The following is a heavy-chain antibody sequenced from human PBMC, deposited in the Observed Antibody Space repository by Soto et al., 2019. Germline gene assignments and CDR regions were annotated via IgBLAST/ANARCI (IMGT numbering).Heavy chain of an antibody. D-gene: IGHD6-13*01. Sequence: QVQLVQSGAEVKKPGASVKVSCKTSGYTFSNYGINWVRQAPGQGLEWMGWINAYNGKTNFAQRLPGRVTLTTDTSTSTAYMELMSLRSDDTAVYYCARGSSPVDFDYWGQGTLVTVSS. CDR2: INAYNGKT. J-gene: IGHJ4*02. V-gene: IGHV1-18*01. CDR3: ARGSSPVDFDY. CDR1: GYTFSNYG.